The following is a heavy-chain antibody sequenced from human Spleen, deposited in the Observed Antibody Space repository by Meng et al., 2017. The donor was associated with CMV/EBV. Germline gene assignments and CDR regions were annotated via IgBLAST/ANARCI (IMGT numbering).Heavy chain of an antibody. D-gene: IGHD3-16*02. CDR1: GGTFSSYA. Sequence: SVKVSCKASGGTFSSYAISWVRQAPGQGLEWMGGIIPIFGTANYAQKFQGRVTITTDESTSTAYMELSSLRSDDTAVYYCARDRSLYFFDYWGQGTLVTVSS. CDR2: IIPIFGTA. V-gene: IGHV1-69*05. CDR3: ARDRSLYFFDY. J-gene: IGHJ4*02.